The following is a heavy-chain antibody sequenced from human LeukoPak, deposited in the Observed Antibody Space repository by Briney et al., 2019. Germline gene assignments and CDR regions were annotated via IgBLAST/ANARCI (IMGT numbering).Heavy chain of an antibody. Sequence: GGSLRLSCAASGFTFSSYSMNWVRQAPGKGLEWVSYISSSSSTIYYADTVKGRFTISRDNAKNSLYLQMNSLRAEDTAVCYCARSPFDYDYVWGSYRYHFDYWGQGTLVTVSS. D-gene: IGHD3-16*02. V-gene: IGHV3-48*01. CDR2: ISSSSSTI. J-gene: IGHJ4*02. CDR3: ARSPFDYDYVWGSYRYHFDY. CDR1: GFTFSSYS.